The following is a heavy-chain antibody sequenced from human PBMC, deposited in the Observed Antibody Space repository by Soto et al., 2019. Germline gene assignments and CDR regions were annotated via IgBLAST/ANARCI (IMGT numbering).Heavy chain of an antibody. CDR1: GDSYSISTYS. CDR2: IYQSGVT. J-gene: IGHJ5*02. V-gene: IGHV4-30-2*01. CDR3: AGMPYTSGLRFDP. Sequence: SETLSLTCNMSGDSYSISTYSWSWIRQPPGKALQWIGFIYQSGVTSYNPSLASRVSISLNRSNNQCSLKLKSVTAADTAVYFCAGMPYTSGLRFDPWGPGTLVTVSS. D-gene: IGHD6-19*01.